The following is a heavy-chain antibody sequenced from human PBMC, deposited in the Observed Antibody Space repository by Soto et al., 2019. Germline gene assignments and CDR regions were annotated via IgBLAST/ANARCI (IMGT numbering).Heavy chain of an antibody. CDR2: IYPGDSDT. CDR1: GYSFTSYW. CDR3: ARQASVMGAVAGPENNDAFDI. Sequence: GESLKISCKGSGYSFTSYWIGWVRQMPGKGLEWMGIIYPGDSDTRYSPSFQGQVTISADKSISTAYLQWSSLKASDTAMYYCARQASVMGAVAGPENNDAFDIWGQGTMVTVSS. V-gene: IGHV5-51*01. J-gene: IGHJ3*02. D-gene: IGHD6-19*01.